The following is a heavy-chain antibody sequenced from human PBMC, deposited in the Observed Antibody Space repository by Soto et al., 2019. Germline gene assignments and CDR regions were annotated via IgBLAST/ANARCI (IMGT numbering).Heavy chain of an antibody. D-gene: IGHD3-3*01. V-gene: IGHV2-5*02. Sequence: QITLNESGPTVVRPTETLTLTCRFSGFSLTTSGVGVGWIRQSPGKAPEWLALIYWDDDKRYSASLKSRLTITQATSKNQVVLTVSDVDPTDTATYYCAHRVLRTVFGLVTTTAIHFGFWGQGAPVAVSS. CDR3: AHRVLRTVFGLVTTTAIHFGF. CDR1: GFSLTTSGVG. J-gene: IGHJ4*02. CDR2: IYWDDDK.